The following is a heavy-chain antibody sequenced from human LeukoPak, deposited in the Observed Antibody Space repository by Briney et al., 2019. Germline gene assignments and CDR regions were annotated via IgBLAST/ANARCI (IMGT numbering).Heavy chain of an antibody. D-gene: IGHD3-22*01. CDR2: IKQDGSEK. V-gene: IGHV3-7*03. J-gene: IGHJ4*02. Sequence: PGRSLRLSCAASGFTFSSYAMHWVRQAPGKGLEWVANIKQDGSEKYYVDSVKGRFTISRDNAKNSLYLQMNSLRAEDTAVYYCARVRYYYDSSGTYYFDYWGQGTLVTVSS. CDR3: ARVRYYYDSSGTYYFDY. CDR1: GFTFSSYA.